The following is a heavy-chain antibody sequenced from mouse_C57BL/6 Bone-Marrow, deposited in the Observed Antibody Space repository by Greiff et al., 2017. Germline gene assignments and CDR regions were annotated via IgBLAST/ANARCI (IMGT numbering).Heavy chain of an antibody. Sequence: QVQLQQPGAELVRPGSSVKLSCKASGYTFTSYWMHWVKQRPIQGLEWIGNIDPSDSETHYNQKFKDKATLTVDKSSSTAYMQLSSLTSEDSAVYYCAREAQAYYFDYWGQGTTLTVSS. CDR1: GYTFTSYW. D-gene: IGHD3-2*02. CDR2: IDPSDSET. J-gene: IGHJ2*01. CDR3: AREAQAYYFDY. V-gene: IGHV1-52*01.